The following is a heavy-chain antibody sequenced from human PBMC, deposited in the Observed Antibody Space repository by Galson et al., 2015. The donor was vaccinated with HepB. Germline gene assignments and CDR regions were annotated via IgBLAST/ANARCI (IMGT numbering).Heavy chain of an antibody. CDR2: IYHSGST. CDR3: ARDDILTGYYQADAFDI. J-gene: IGHJ3*02. Sequence: TLSLTCAVSGGSISSSNWWSWVRQPPGKGLEWIGEIYHSGSTNYNPSLKSRVTISVDKSKNQFSLKLSSVTAADTAVYYCARDDILTGYYQADAFDIWGQGTMVTVSS. V-gene: IGHV4-4*02. CDR1: GGSISSSNW. D-gene: IGHD3-9*01.